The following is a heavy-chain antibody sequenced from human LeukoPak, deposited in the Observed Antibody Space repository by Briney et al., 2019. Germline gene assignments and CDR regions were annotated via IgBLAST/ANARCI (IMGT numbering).Heavy chain of an antibody. V-gene: IGHV4-34*01. CDR3: ARDNGYGQLDS. CDR2: IYYSGST. Sequence: SETLSLTCAVYGGSFSGYYWSWIRQPPGKGLEWIGYIYYSGSTYYNPSLKSRVTISVDTSKNQFSLKLSSVTAADTAVYYCARDNGYGQLDSWGQGTLVTVSS. D-gene: IGHD2-15*01. J-gene: IGHJ4*02. CDR1: GGSFSGYY.